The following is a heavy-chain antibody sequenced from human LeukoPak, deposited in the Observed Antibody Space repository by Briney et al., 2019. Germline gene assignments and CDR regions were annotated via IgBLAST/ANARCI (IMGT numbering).Heavy chain of an antibody. V-gene: IGHV3-23*01. CDR3: AKDVKVVVTEAFDI. CDR2: ISGSGGST. D-gene: IGHD2-21*02. Sequence: GGSLRLSCAASGFTFSDYDMSWVRQAPGKGLEWVSAISGSGGSTYYADSVKGRFTISRDNSKNTLYLQMNSLRAEDTAVYYCAKDVKVVVTEAFDIWGQGTMVTVSS. J-gene: IGHJ3*02. CDR1: GFTFSDYD.